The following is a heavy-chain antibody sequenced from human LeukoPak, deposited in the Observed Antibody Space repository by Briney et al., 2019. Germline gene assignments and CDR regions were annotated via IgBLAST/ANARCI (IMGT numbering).Heavy chain of an antibody. CDR1: GGSISSGGYY. Sequence: PSQTLSLTCTVSGGSISSGGYYWSWIRQHPGKGLEWIGYIYYSGSTYYNPSLKSRVTISVDTSKNQFSLKLSSVTAADTAVYYCARWPIQIPSYYDSRGGAFDIWGQGTMVTVSS. CDR2: IYYSGST. J-gene: IGHJ3*02. D-gene: IGHD3-22*01. CDR3: ARWPIQIPSYYDSRGGAFDI. V-gene: IGHV4-31*03.